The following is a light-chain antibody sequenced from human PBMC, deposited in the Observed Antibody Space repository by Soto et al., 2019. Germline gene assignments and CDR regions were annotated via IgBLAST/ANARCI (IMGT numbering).Light chain of an antibody. CDR3: MQGTHWPRYT. Sequence: DVVMTQSPLSLPVTLGQPASISCRSSQSLVYSDGNTYLTWFQQRPGQSPRRLIYKVSNRDSGVPDRFSGSGSGTDLTLEISRVEAEDVGVYYCMQGTHWPRYTFGQGTKLEIK. CDR1: QSLVYSDGNTY. CDR2: KVS. J-gene: IGKJ2*01. V-gene: IGKV2-30*01.